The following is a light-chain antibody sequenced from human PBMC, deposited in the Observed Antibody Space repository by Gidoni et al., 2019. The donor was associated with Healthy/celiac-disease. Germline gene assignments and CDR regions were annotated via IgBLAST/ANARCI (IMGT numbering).Light chain of an antibody. V-gene: IGKV3-20*01. CDR1: QSVSSSY. CDR2: GAS. CDR3: QQYCSSPWT. Sequence: VLTQSPGTRSLSPGERAPLSCRASQSVSSSYLAWYQQKPGQAPRLLIYGASSWATGIPDRFSGSGSGTDFTLTISRLEPEDFAAYYCQQYCSSPWTFGQGTKVEIK. J-gene: IGKJ1*01.